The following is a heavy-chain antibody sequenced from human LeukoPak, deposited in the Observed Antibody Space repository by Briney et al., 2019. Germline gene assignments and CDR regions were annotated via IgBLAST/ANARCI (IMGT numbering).Heavy chain of an antibody. D-gene: IGHD3-3*01. J-gene: IGHJ4*02. CDR3: ARDFRGGYDFWSGYYTPYYFDY. CDR2: MYYSGST. V-gene: IGHV4-39*07. Sequence: SETLSLTCTVSGGSISSSGYYWGWIRQPPGKGLEWIGSMYYSGSTYYNPSPKSRVTISVDTSKNHFSLKLSSVTAADTAVYYCARDFRGGYDFWSGYYTPYYFDYWGQGTLVTVSP. CDR1: GGSISSSGYY.